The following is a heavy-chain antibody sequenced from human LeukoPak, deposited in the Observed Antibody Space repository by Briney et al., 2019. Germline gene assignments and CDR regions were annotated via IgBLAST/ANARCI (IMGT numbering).Heavy chain of an antibody. D-gene: IGHD7-27*01. Sequence: GGSLRLSCAASGFTFRTSWMHWVRQGPGKGLLWVAHINSDGGNTAYADSVKGRFTISRDNAKSTLYLQMNSLRSEDTAVYYCARGDPLGNYWGQGTLVTVSS. V-gene: IGHV3-74*01. J-gene: IGHJ4*02. CDR2: INSDGGNT. CDR3: ARGDPLGNY. CDR1: GFTFRTSW.